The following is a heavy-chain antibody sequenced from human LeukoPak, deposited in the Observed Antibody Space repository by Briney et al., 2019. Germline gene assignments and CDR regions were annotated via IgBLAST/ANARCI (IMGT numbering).Heavy chain of an antibody. V-gene: IGHV4-39*01. CDR3: ASVGRCSGGSCYWSYFDY. D-gene: IGHD2-15*01. Sequence: SETLSLTCTVPGGSISSSSYYWGWIRQPPGKGLEWIGSIYYSGSTYYNPSLKSRVTISVDTSKNQFSLKLSSVTAADTAIYYCASVGRCSGGSCYWSYFDYWGQGTLVTVSS. CDR2: IYYSGST. J-gene: IGHJ4*02. CDR1: GGSISSSSYY.